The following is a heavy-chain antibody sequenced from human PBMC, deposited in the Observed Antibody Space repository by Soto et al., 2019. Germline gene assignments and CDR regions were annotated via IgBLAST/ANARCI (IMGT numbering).Heavy chain of an antibody. CDR3: ARGGYYDSSGTLDAFDI. D-gene: IGHD3-22*01. CDR2: MNPNSGNT. V-gene: IGHV1-8*01. J-gene: IGHJ3*02. CDR1: GYTFTSYD. Sequence: QVQLVQSGAEVKKPGASVKVACKASGYTFTSYDINWVRQATGQGLEWMGWMNPNSGNTGYAQKFQGRVTMTRNTSISTAYMELSSLSSEDTAVYYCARGGYYDSSGTLDAFDIWGQGTMVTVSS.